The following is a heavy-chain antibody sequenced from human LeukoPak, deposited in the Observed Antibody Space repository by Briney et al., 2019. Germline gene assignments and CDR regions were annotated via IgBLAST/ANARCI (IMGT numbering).Heavy chain of an antibody. CDR3: ARRYRTFYFDY. J-gene: IGHJ4*02. V-gene: IGHV4-34*01. CDR1: GGSFSGYY. CDR2: IYHSGST. Sequence: SETLSLTCAVYGGSFSGYYWSWIRQPPGKGLEWIGEIYHSGSTNYNPSLKSRVTISVDKSKNQFSLNLISVTAADSAVYYCARRYRTFYFDYWGQGTQVTVSS. D-gene: IGHD1-14*01.